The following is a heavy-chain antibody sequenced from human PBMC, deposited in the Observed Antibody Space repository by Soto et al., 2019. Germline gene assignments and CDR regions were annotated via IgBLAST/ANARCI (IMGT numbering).Heavy chain of an antibody. CDR3: AREGGSYDSGGFLIRGAFDI. CDR2: IHYRGNT. CDR1: GDSIHSGDYY. J-gene: IGHJ3*02. V-gene: IGHV4-31*03. Sequence: SETLSLTCNVSGDSIHSGDYYWTWIRQHPEKGLEWIGNIHYRGNTYYSPSLESRVSISVDTSKNLFSLRLTSVTAADTAVYYCAREGGSYDSGGFLIRGAFDIWGRGTMVTVSS. D-gene: IGHD3-22*01.